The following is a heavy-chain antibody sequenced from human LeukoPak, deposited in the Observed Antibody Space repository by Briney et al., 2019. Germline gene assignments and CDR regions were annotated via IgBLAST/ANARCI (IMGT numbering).Heavy chain of an antibody. J-gene: IGHJ4*02. D-gene: IGHD6-19*01. CDR1: GGSISSSSYY. CDR2: IYYSGST. V-gene: IGHV4-39*01. Sequence: KPSETPSLTCTVSGGSISSSSYYWGWIRQPPGKGLEWIGSIYYSGSTYYNPSLKSRVTISVDTSENQFSLKLSSVTAADTAVYCCARFPSGWYTADYWGQGTLVTVSS. CDR3: ARFPSGWYTADY.